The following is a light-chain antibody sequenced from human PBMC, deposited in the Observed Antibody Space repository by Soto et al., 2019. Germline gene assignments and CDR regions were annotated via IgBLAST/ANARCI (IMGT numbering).Light chain of an antibody. CDR1: SSDVGAYNY. CDR3: SSYASSSIPYV. CDR2: DVS. Sequence: QSVLTQPASASGSPGQSITISCSGTSSDVGAYNYVSWYQQHPGTAPKLMIYDVSNRPSGVSNRFSGSKSGNTASLTISGLQAEDEADYYCSSYASSSIPYVFGTGTKLTVL. J-gene: IGLJ1*01. V-gene: IGLV2-14*01.